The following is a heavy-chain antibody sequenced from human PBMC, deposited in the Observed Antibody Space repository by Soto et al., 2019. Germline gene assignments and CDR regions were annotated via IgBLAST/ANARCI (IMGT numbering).Heavy chain of an antibody. V-gene: IGHV1-46*01. CDR2: INPSGGST. J-gene: IGHJ6*02. CDR1: GYTFTIYY. CDR3: ARLLEREAAATSEYYYYGMDV. D-gene: IGHD6-13*01. Sequence: ASVKVSCKASGYTFTIYYMHWVRQAPGQGLEWMGIINPSGGSTSYAQKFQGRVTMTRDTSTSTVYMELSSLRSEDTAVYYCARLLEREAAATSEYYYYGMDVWGQGTTVTVSS.